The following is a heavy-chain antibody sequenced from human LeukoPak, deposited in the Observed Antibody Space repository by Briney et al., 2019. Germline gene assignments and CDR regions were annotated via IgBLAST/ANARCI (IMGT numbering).Heavy chain of an antibody. J-gene: IGHJ6*03. CDR3: ARGSLLRFYYYYMDV. CDR2: SIPIFGTA. Sequence: SVKVSCKASGGTFSSCAISWVRQAPGQGLEWMGESIPIFGTANYAQKFQGRVTITTDESTSTAYMELSSLGSEDTAVYYCARGSLLRFYYYYMDVWGKGTTVTVSS. D-gene: IGHD2-15*01. CDR1: GGTFSSCA. V-gene: IGHV1-69*05.